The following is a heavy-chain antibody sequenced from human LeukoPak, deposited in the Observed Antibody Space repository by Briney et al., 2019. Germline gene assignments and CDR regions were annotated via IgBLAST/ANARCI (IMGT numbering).Heavy chain of an antibody. CDR1: GFTFSTYA. CDR3: AKGSVIVGATTFDY. V-gene: IGHV3-30*02. D-gene: IGHD1-26*01. Sequence: PGGSLRLSCAASGFTFSTYAMHWVRQAPGKGLEWVAFIQYDGSNKFYADSVKGRFTISRDNPKSTLYLQLNSLRAEDTAVYYCAKGSVIVGATTFDYWGQGTLVTVSS. J-gene: IGHJ4*02. CDR2: IQYDGSNK.